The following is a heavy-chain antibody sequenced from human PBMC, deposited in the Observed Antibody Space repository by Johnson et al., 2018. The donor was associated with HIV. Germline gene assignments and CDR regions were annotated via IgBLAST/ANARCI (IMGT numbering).Heavy chain of an antibody. CDR3: ARTEMITFGGVVVLGGAFDI. CDR1: GFIFSSYA. D-gene: IGHD3-16*02. Sequence: QEQLVESGGGVVQPGRSLRLSCAASGFIFSSYAMHWVRQAPGKGLEWVAVISYDGSNKYYADSVKGRFTISRDNSKNTLYLQMNSLRAEDTAVYCCARTEMITFGGVVVLGGAFDIWGQGTMVTVSS. CDR2: ISYDGSNK. V-gene: IGHV3-30-3*01. J-gene: IGHJ3*02.